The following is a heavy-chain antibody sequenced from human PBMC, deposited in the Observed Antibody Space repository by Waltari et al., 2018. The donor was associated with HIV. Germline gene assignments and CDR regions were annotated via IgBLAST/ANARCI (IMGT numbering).Heavy chain of an antibody. J-gene: IGHJ6*02. Sequence: QVQLVQSGAEVKKPGASVKVSCKVSGYTLTELSMHWVRQAPGKGLEWMGGFEPEDGETSYAQKFQGRVTMTEETSTDTAYMELSSLRSEDTAVYYCATEEKDRAVAGVGYYYYGMDVWGQGTTVTVSS. CDR2: FEPEDGET. D-gene: IGHD6-19*01. CDR1: GYTLTELS. CDR3: ATEEKDRAVAGVGYYYYGMDV. V-gene: IGHV1-24*01.